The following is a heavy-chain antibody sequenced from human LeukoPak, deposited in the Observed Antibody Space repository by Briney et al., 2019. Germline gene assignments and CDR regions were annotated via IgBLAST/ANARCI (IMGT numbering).Heavy chain of an antibody. J-gene: IGHJ3*02. CDR1: GGSISTEY. CDR2: IYRSGII. CDR3: ARRQTFADSTTWYETFDI. D-gene: IGHD6-13*01. V-gene: IGHV4-59*08. Sequence: SETLSLTCTVSGGSISTEYWSWLRQPPGKGLEFIAYIYRSGIINYNPSLQSRVTMSVDTSENRFSLNLSSMTAADTAVYCCARRQTFADSTTWYETFDIWGHGTMVTVSS.